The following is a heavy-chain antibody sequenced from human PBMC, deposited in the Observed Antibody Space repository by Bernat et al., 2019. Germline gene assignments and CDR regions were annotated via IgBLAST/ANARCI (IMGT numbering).Heavy chain of an antibody. Sequence: EVQLVESGGGLVQPGGSLRLSCAASGFTFSNHWMHWVRQAPGKGLVWVSRINTDGRTTSYADSVKGRFTISRDNAKNTLYLQMNSLRAEDTAVYYCARDSQVPSVRYYFDYWGQGTLVTVSS. J-gene: IGHJ4*02. CDR1: GFTFSNHW. D-gene: IGHD3-16*02. V-gene: IGHV3-74*01. CDR2: INTDGRTT. CDR3: ARDSQVPSVRYYFDY.